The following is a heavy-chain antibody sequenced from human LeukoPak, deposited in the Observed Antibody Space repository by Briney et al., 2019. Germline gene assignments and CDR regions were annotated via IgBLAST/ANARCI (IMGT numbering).Heavy chain of an antibody. CDR2: IYSGGSA. Sequence: GGSLRLSCAASGFTFSSNYMSWVRQPPGKGLEWVAVIYSGGSAYYADSVEGRFTISRDNSKNTLYLQMNTLGAEDTAVYYCARTVAGSGIDYFDYWGQGTLVTVSS. J-gene: IGHJ4*02. CDR3: ARTVAGSGIDYFDY. V-gene: IGHV3-53*01. CDR1: GFTFSSNY. D-gene: IGHD6-19*01.